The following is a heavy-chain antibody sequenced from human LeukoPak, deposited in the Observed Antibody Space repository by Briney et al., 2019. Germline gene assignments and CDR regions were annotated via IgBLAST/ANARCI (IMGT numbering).Heavy chain of an antibody. Sequence: GGSLRHSCAASGFTFSTYVMRWVHQAPAKGVAWVSGIIGSGRSTYYADSVKGRITISKDNSKSTLYLQMNSLRIEDAVVYYCAKDMKASRWGQGTLVTVSS. CDR2: IIGSGRST. J-gene: IGHJ4*02. CDR3: AKDMKASR. CDR1: GFTFSTYV. V-gene: IGHV3-23*01.